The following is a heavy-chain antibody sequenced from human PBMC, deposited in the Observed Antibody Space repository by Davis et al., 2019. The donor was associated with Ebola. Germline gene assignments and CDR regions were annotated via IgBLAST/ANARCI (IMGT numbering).Heavy chain of an antibody. J-gene: IGHJ4*02. CDR1: GFSFSKHF. CDR3: VRTTYGAPEY. V-gene: IGHV3-74*01. D-gene: IGHD4-17*01. CDR2: VKSDGGIT. Sequence: GESLKISCAASGFSFSKHFMHWVRQAPGKGLESVSVVKSDGGITSYADSVKGRFTISRDNAKSTLYLQMNSLTAEDTAVYYCVRTTYGAPEYWGQGTLVTVSS.